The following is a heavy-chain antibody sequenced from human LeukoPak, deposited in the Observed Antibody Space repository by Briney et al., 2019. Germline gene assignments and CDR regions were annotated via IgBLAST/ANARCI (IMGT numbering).Heavy chain of an antibody. CDR3: AHSTSWQYLDY. Sequence: PSETLSLTCTVSGGSISSYYWSWIRQPPGKGLEWIGYIYYSGSTNYNPSLKSRVTISVDTSKNQFSLKLSSVTAADTAVYYCAHSTSWQYLDYWGQGTLVTVSS. J-gene: IGHJ4*02. D-gene: IGHD6-13*01. CDR2: IYYSGST. CDR1: GGSISSYY. V-gene: IGHV4-59*01.